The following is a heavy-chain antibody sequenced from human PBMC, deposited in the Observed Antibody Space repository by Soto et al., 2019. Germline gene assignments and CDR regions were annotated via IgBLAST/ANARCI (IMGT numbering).Heavy chain of an antibody. J-gene: IGHJ5*02. CDR3: ARSVFP. Sequence: QVQLQESGPGLVKPSQTLSLTCTVSGGSISSGGYYLNWIRQHPGKGMEWIGYIYHTGSTYYNPSLKSRVTKSLDTSKNQFSLKLSSVTAADTAVYYCARSVFPWGQGTLVTVAS. V-gene: IGHV4-31*03. CDR2: IYHTGST. CDR1: GGSISSGGYY.